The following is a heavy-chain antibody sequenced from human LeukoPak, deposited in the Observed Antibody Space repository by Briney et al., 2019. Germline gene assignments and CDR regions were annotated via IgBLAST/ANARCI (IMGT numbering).Heavy chain of an antibody. V-gene: IGHV3-21*06. CDR2: IGPTGSDR. CDR3: ATETNGRHYDY. J-gene: IGHJ4*02. CDR1: GLTFSTSG. D-gene: IGHD1-14*01. Sequence: GGSLRLSCTASGLTFSTSGFNWVRQAPGKGLEWVASIGPTGSDRYHADSIKGRFIISRDNANNFLYLQMSSLRAEDTAVYYCATETNGRHYDYWGQGTLLTVSS.